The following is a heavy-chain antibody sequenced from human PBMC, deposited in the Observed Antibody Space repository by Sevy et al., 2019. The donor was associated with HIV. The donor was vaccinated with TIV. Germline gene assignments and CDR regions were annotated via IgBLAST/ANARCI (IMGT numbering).Heavy chain of an antibody. Sequence: GGSLRLSCTASGFTFGDYAMTWVRQAPGKGLEWVGFIRSKAYGGSRESAASVKGRFTISRVDSKSIAYLQMNSLKTEDTAVYYCTRYCSSSSCERTNWVDAFDIWGQGAMVTVSS. CDR1: GFTFGDYA. CDR3: TRYCSSSSCERTNWVDAFDI. V-gene: IGHV3-49*04. D-gene: IGHD2-2*01. CDR2: IRSKAYGGSR. J-gene: IGHJ3*02.